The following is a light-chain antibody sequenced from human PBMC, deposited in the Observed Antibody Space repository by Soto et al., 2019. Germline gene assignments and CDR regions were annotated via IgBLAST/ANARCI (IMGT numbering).Light chain of an antibody. Sequence: QSALTQPASVSGSPGQSITVSCTGTSSDVGSYNRVSWYQQPPGTAPKLIIYDVSNWPLGVPDRFFGSKSGNTASLTISGLQAEDEADYYCCSYTTRTTYVFGTGTKLTVL. CDR1: SSDVGSYNR. CDR2: DVS. CDR3: CSYTTRTTYV. V-gene: IGLV2-18*02. J-gene: IGLJ1*01.